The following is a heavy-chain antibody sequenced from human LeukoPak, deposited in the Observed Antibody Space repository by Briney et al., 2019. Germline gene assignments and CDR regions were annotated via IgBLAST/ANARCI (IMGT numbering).Heavy chain of an antibody. CDR3: AKKRSGYYVADY. Sequence: GGSLRLSCAASGFTFSSYSMNWVRQAPGKGLEWVSSISSSSYIYYADSVKGRFTISRDNAKNSLYLQMNSLRDEDTAVYYCAKKRSGYYVADYWGQGTLVTVSS. CDR2: ISSSSYI. CDR1: GFTFSSYS. V-gene: IGHV3-21*01. D-gene: IGHD3-22*01. J-gene: IGHJ4*02.